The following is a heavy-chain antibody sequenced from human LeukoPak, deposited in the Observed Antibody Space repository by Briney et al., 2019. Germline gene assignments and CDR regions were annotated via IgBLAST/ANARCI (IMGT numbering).Heavy chain of an antibody. J-gene: IGHJ4*02. V-gene: IGHV3-66*02. Sequence: PGGSLRLSCAASGFTVSSNYMSWVRQAPGKGLEWVSVIYSGGSTYYADSVKGRFTISRDNSKNTLYLQMNSLRAEDTAVYYCARERSYYDSRGYYVSRYFDYWGQGTLVTVSS. CDR1: GFTVSSNY. D-gene: IGHD3-22*01. CDR3: ARERSYYDSRGYYVSRYFDY. CDR2: IYSGGST.